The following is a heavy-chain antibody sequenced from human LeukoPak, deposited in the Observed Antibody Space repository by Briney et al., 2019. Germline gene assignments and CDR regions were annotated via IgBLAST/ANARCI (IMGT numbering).Heavy chain of an antibody. J-gene: IGHJ6*02. V-gene: IGHV3-7*05. CDR1: GFTFSSYA. D-gene: IGHD4-11*01. CDR3: ARDRALRRQLLEYYYYGMDV. CDR2: IKQDASEK. Sequence: GGAVRLSCAASGFTFSSYAMHWVRQAPGKGLEWVANIKQDASEKYYVDSVKGRFTISRDNAKNSLYLQMNSLRAEDTAVYYCARDRALRRQLLEYYYYGMDVWGQGTTVTVSS.